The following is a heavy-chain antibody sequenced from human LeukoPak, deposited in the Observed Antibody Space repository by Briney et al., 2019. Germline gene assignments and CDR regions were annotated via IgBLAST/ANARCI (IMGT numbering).Heavy chain of an antibody. J-gene: IGHJ4*02. CDR1: TFTSSDYY. D-gene: IGHD3-3*01. CDR2: ISSSGSTI. CDR3: ARERSGPDY. Sequence: GGSLRLSCAASTFTSSDYYMSCIRPPPGKGLEWVSYISSSGSTIYYADSVKGRFTISRDNAKNSLYMQMNSLRAEDTAVYYCARERSGPDYWGQGTLVTVSS. V-gene: IGHV3-11*04.